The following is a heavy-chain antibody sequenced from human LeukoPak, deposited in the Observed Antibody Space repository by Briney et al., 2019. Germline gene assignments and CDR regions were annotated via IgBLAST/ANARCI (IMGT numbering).Heavy chain of an antibody. CDR3: ARVLLGYCSSTSCSKEENLDY. Sequence: SVRVSCKASGGTFSSYAISWVRQAPGQGLEWMGGIIPIFGTANYAQKFQGRVTITADESTSTAYMELSSLRSEDTAVYYCARVLLGYCSSTSCSKEENLDYWGQGTLVTVSS. CDR1: GGTFSSYA. D-gene: IGHD2-2*01. V-gene: IGHV1-69*13. J-gene: IGHJ4*02. CDR2: IIPIFGTA.